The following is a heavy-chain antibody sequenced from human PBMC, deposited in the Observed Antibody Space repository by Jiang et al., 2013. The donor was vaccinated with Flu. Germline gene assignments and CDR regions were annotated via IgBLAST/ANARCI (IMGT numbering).Heavy chain of an antibody. V-gene: IGHV1-2*04. CDR2: INPNSGGT. Sequence: QSGAEVKKPGASVKVSCKASGYTFTGYYMHWVRQAPGQGLEWMGWINPNSGGTNYAQKFQGWVTMTRDTSISTAYMELSRLRSDDTAVYYCARDGHPTHLLLWFGDYPYYYYYYGMDVWGQGTTVTVSS. CDR1: GYTFTGYY. CDR3: ARDGHPTHLLLWFGDYPYYYYYYGMDV. J-gene: IGHJ6*02. D-gene: IGHD3-10*01.